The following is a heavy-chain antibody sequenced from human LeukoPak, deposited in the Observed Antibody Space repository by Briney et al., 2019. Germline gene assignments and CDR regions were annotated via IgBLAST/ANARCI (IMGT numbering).Heavy chain of an antibody. CDR3: AREVYKDTAMVTFDY. V-gene: IGHV4-4*07. CDR1: GGSISSYY. CDR2: IYTSGST. J-gene: IGHJ4*02. D-gene: IGHD5-18*01. Sequence: SETLSLTCTVSGGSISSYYWSWIRQPAGKGLEWIGRIYTSGSTNYNPSLMSRVTMSVDTSKNQFSLKLRSVTAADTAVYYCAREVYKDTAMVTFDYWGQGTLVTVSS.